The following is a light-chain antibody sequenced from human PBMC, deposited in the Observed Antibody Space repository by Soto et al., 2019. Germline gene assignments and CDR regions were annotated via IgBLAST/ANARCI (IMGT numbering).Light chain of an antibody. CDR3: QQYNSWHPGGT. V-gene: IGKV3-15*01. CDR1: QSVSTN. CDR2: AAS. J-gene: IGKJ1*01. Sequence: EIVMTQSPATLSVSPGERATLSCRATQSVSTNLARYQQKPGQAPRLLIYAASTRATGIPTRFSGSGSGTDFTLTISGVQSEDFVVYYLQQYNSWHPGGTCGQVTKLDIK.